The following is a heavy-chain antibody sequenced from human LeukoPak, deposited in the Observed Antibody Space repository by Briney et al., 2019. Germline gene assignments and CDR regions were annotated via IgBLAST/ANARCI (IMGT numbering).Heavy chain of an antibody. CDR3: APSPYYYESSGYSA. CDR1: GFTFSSYA. D-gene: IGHD3-22*01. J-gene: IGHJ5*02. Sequence: GGSLRLSCSASGFTFSSYAMHWVRQAPGKGLEYVSAISSNGGSTYYADSVKGRFTISRDNSKNTLYLQMSSVRAEDTAVYYCAPSPYYYESSGYSAWGQGTLVTVSS. V-gene: IGHV3-64D*06. CDR2: ISSNGGST.